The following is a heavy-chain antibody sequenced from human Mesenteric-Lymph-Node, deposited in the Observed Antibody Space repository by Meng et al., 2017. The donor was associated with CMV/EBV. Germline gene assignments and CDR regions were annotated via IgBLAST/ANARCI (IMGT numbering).Heavy chain of an antibody. CDR2: IYYGGST. D-gene: IGHD3-22*01. V-gene: IGHV4-39*07. J-gene: IGHJ4*02. CDR1: ADSIRGNNYN. CDR3: ARHYDSSGYYLEY. Sequence: SETLSLTCTVSADSIRGNNYNWAWIRQPPGKGLEWIGSIYYGGSTHYNPSLKSRAAISLDTSKTQFSLRLNSVLAADTAVYYCARHYDSSGYYLEYWGQGTQVTVSS.